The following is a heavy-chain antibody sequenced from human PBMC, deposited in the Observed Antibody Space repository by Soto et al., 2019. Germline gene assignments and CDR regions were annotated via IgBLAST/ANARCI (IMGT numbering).Heavy chain of an antibody. D-gene: IGHD3-3*01. V-gene: IGHV3-23*01. CDR3: AKGPRNFWSGYYIFDY. CDR1: GFTFSSYA. Sequence: EVQLLESGGGLVQPGGSLRLSCAASGFTFSSYAMSWVRQAPGKGLEWVSAISGSGGSTYYADSVKGRLTISRDNSKNTLYLQMNSLRAEDTAVYYCAKGPRNFWSGYYIFDYWGQGTLVTVSS. J-gene: IGHJ4*02. CDR2: ISGSGGST.